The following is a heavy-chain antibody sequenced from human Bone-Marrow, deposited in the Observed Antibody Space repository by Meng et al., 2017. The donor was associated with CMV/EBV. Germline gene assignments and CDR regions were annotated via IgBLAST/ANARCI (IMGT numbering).Heavy chain of an antibody. CDR3: ARGYHLDY. V-gene: IGHV4-59*01. J-gene: IGHJ4*02. CDR1: GGSISSYY. Sequence: GSLRLSCTVSGGSISSYYWSWIRQPPGKGLEWIGYIYYSGSTNYNPSLKSRVTISVDTSKNQFSLKLSSVTAADTAVYYCARGYHLDYWGQGTLVTVSS. D-gene: IGHD5-18*01. CDR2: IYYSGST.